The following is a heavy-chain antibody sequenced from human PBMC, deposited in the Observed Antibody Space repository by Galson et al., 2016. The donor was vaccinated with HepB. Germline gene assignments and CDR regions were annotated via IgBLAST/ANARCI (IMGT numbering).Heavy chain of an antibody. D-gene: IGHD3-16*01. J-gene: IGHJ4*02. V-gene: IGHV4-30-4*01. CDR1: GDSITNDYYY. Sequence: PLSLTCTVSGDSITNDYYYWTWIRQPPGKGLEWIGYIHYSGTTYYTPSLESRLVISVDTSNSHFSLKLRSVTAADTAVYFCARAVARLGEVLFDSWGPGSQVIVSS. CDR2: IHYSGTT. CDR3: ARAVARLGEVLFDS.